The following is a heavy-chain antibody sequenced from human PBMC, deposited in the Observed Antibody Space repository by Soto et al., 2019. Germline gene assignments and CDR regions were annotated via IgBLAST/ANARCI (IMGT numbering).Heavy chain of an antibody. Sequence: KSSETLSLTCAVSGGSISSSNWWSWVRQPPGKGLEWIGEIYHSGSTNYNPSLKSRVTIAVDKSKNPFSLKLSSVTAADTAVYYCARGLLQRLRLHYYYYGMDVWGQGTTVTVSS. CDR1: GGSISSSNW. CDR2: IYHSGST. CDR3: ARGLLQRLRLHYYYYGMDV. D-gene: IGHD5-12*01. V-gene: IGHV4-4*02. J-gene: IGHJ6*02.